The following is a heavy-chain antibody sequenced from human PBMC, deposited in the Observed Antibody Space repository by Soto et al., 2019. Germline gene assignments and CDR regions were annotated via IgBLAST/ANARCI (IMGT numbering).Heavy chain of an antibody. CDR2: IKQDGSEK. D-gene: IGHD3-10*01. CDR3: ARTGNYYGYAFDI. Sequence: EVQLVESGGGLVQPGGSLRLSCAASGFTFSSYWMSWVRQAPGKGLEWVANIKQDGSEKYYVDSVKGRFTISRDNAKNSLYLQMNSLRAEVTAVYYCARTGNYYGYAFDIWGQGTMVTVSS. J-gene: IGHJ3*02. CDR1: GFTFSSYW. V-gene: IGHV3-7*01.